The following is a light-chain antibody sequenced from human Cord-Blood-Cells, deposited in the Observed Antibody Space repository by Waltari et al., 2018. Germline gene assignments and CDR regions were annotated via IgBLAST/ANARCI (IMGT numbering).Light chain of an antibody. J-gene: IGLJ3*02. CDR3: CSYAGSSTFGV. CDR1: SSYVGSYNL. Sequence: QSALTQPASVSGSPGQSITISCPGTSSYVGSYNLVSWYQQHPGKAPKLMIYEGSKRPSGVSNRFSGSKSGNTASLTISGLQAEDEADYYCCSYAGSSTFGVFGGGTKLTVL. CDR2: EGS. V-gene: IGLV2-23*03.